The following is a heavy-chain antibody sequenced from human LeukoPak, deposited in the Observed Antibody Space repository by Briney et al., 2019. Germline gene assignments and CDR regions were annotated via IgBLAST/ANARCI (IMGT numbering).Heavy chain of an antibody. V-gene: IGHV3-23*01. CDR2: ISGSGGST. Sequence: GGSLRLSCAASGFTFSCYAMSWVRQAPGKGLEWVSAISGSGGSTYYADSVKGRFTISRDNSKNTLYLQMNSLRAEDTAVYYCAKDAISSSWYSNWFDPWGQGTLVTVSS. CDR1: GFTFSCYA. J-gene: IGHJ5*02. D-gene: IGHD6-13*01. CDR3: AKDAISSSWYSNWFDP.